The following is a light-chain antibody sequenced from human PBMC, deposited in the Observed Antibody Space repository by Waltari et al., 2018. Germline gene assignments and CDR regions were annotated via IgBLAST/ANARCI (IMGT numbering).Light chain of an antibody. CDR3: QSYDSSLSARV. CDR2: DNN. J-gene: IGLJ2*01. V-gene: IGLV1-40*01. Sequence: QSVLTQPPSVSGAPGQRVTISCTGSSSNIGGYYVYWYQQLPGMAPKLLIYDNNKRPSGVSDRFSGSKSGTSASLTITWLQTEDEADYYCQSYDSSLSARVFGGGTRLTVL. CDR1: SSNIGGYY.